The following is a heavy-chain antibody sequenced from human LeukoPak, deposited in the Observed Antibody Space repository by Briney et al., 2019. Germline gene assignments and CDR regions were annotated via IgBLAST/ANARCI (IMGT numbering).Heavy chain of an antibody. CDR2: IYYSGST. Sequence: SETLSLTCTVSGGSISSNSYYWGWIRQPPGKGLEWIGSIYYSGSTYYNPSLKNRLTISVDTSKNQFSLKLSSVTAADTAVYYCARGRQCLDYWGQGTLVAVSS. CDR1: GGSISSNSYY. CDR3: ARGRQCLDY. D-gene: IGHD6-19*01. J-gene: IGHJ4*02. V-gene: IGHV4-39*01.